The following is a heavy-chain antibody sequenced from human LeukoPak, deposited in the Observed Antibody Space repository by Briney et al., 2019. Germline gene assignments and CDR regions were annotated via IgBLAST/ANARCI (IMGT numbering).Heavy chain of an antibody. CDR2: INHSRST. CDR1: GGSFSGYY. J-gene: IGHJ4*02. V-gene: IGHV4-34*01. CDR3: ARYYDYVWGSNRSYYFDY. Sequence: SETLSLTCTVYGGSFSGYYWSWIRQPPGKGLEWIGEINHSRSTNYNPSLKSRVAISVDTSKKQFSLKLSSVTAADAAVYYCARYYDYVWGSNRSYYFDYWGQGTRVTVSA. D-gene: IGHD3-16*02.